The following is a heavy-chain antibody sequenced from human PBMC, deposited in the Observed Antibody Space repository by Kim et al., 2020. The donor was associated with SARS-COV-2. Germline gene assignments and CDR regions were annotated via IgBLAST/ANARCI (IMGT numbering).Heavy chain of an antibody. V-gene: IGHV1-18*01. D-gene: IGHD6-13*01. CDR3: AVVGYSSSWPDY. Sequence: NYEQKLQGRVTMTTDTSTSTAYMELRSLRSDDTAVYYCAVVGYSSSWPDYWGQGTLVTVSS. J-gene: IGHJ4*02.